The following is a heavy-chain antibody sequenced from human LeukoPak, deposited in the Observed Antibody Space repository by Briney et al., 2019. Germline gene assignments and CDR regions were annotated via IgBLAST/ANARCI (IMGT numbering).Heavy chain of an antibody. CDR2: ISGSGGST. CDR3: AKDTAMVPTVAFDY. CDR1: GFTLSSYA. V-gene: IGHV3-23*01. J-gene: IGHJ4*02. D-gene: IGHD5-18*01. Sequence: GGSLRLSCAASGFTLSSYAMSWVRQAPGKGLEWVSAISGSGGSTYYADSVKGRFTISRDNSKNTLYLQVNSLRAEDTAVYYCAKDTAMVPTVAFDYWGQGTLVTVSS.